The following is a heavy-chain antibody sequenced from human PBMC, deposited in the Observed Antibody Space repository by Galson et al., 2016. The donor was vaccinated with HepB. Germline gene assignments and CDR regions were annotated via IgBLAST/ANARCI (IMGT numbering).Heavy chain of an antibody. V-gene: IGHV3-30*18. D-gene: IGHD2-15*01. CDR3: AKGDSDFDY. CDR1: GFTFSRYG. CDR2: ISYDERNK. J-gene: IGHJ4*02. Sequence: SLRLSCAASGFTFSRYGMHWVRQAPGKGLEWVAVISYDERNKHYADSVKGRLTISRDNSKNTLKLQMNSLRAEDTAVYYCAKGDSDFDYWGQGTLVTVSS.